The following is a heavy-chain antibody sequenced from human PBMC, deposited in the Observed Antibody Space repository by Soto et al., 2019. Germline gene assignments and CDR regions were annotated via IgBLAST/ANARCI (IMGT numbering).Heavy chain of an antibody. J-gene: IGHJ6*02. CDR1: GYSFTSYW. CDR3: ARLLLEDSYGYYYGMDV. D-gene: IGHD1-1*01. Sequence: PGESLKISCKGSGYSFTSYWIGWVRQMPGKGLEWMGIIYPGDSDTRYSPSFQGQVTISADKSISTAYLQWSSLKASDTAMYYCARLLLEDSYGYYYGMDVWGQGTTVTVSS. CDR2: IYPGDSDT. V-gene: IGHV5-51*01.